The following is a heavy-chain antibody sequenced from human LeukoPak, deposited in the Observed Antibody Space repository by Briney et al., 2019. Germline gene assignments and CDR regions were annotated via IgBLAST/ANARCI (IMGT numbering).Heavy chain of an antibody. CDR2: INRSGST. CDR3: ARHENGYNNALEGTFAY. J-gene: IGHJ4*02. V-gene: IGHV4-34*01. D-gene: IGHD1-14*01. Sequence: RSSETLSLTCAVYGGSLSYYYWSWIRQPPEKGLEWIGEINRSGSTYYNPSLKSRVTISVDTSKNQFSLKLSSVTAADTAVYYCARHENGYNNALEGTFAYWGQGTLVTVSS. CDR1: GGSLSYYY.